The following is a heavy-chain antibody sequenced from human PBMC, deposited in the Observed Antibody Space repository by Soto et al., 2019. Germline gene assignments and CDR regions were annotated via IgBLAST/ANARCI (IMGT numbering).Heavy chain of an antibody. D-gene: IGHD3-3*01. Sequence: QVRLVQSGAEVRRPGASVKVSCKAPGDSFTSYYLNWVRQAPGQGLEWMGVINPHGGSTKYAQKFQGRVTMTRDTSRSTVYMELRSLRSDDTAIYYCARSSGGNFGNIIEGSNWFDPWGQGTLVTVSS. J-gene: IGHJ5*02. CDR2: INPHGGST. V-gene: IGHV1-46*01. CDR1: GDSFTSYY. CDR3: ARSSGGNFGNIIEGSNWFDP.